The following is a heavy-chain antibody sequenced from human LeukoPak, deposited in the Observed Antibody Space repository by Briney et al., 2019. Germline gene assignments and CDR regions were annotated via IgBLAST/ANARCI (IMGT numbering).Heavy chain of an antibody. CDR2: ISGSGYST. CDR3: ARSPDGDYGDY. D-gene: IGHD4-17*01. CDR1: GITFSSCS. Sequence: GGSLRLSCAASGITFSSCSMNWVRQAPGKGLEWVSYISGSGYSTYHADSVKGRFTISRDNSKNTLFLQMNSLRAEDTAVYYCARSPDGDYGDYWGQGTLVTVSS. J-gene: IGHJ4*02. V-gene: IGHV3-23*01.